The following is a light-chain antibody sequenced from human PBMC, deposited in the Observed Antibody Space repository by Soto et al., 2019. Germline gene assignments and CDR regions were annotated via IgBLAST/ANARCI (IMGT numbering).Light chain of an antibody. CDR2: AAS. CDR1: ENIRSY. J-gene: IGKJ1*01. Sequence: DIQMTQSPSSLSASVGDRVTITCRASENIRSYLNWYLHKPGKAPKLLIYAASTLQSGVPSRFSGSGSGTHFTLTISNLQPEDCATYVCQQSYNSPPTFGQGTKVDIK. V-gene: IGKV1-39*01. CDR3: QQSYNSPPT.